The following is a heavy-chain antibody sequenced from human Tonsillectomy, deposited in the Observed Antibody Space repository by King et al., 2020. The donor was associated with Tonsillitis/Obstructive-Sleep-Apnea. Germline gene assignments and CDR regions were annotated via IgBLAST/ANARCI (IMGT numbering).Heavy chain of an antibody. D-gene: IGHD5-12*01. Sequence: VQLVESGAEVKKPGESLKISCKDSGYNFTSYWIAWVRQMPGKGLEWMGIIYPGDSDTRYSPSFQGQGTISADKSISTAYLQWSSLKASDTAMYYCARQRSGYSGYDIAFDIWGQGTMVTVSS. J-gene: IGHJ3*02. CDR1: GYNFTSYW. CDR2: IYPGDSDT. CDR3: ARQRSGYSGYDIAFDI. V-gene: IGHV5-51*01.